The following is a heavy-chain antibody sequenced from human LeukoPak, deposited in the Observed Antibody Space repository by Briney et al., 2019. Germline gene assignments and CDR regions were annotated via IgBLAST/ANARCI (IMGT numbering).Heavy chain of an antibody. CDR2: IYYSGST. Sequence: SETLSLTCTVSGGSIGSGGYYWSWIRQHPGKGLEWIGYIYYSGSTYYNPSLKSRVTISVDTSKNQFSLKLSSVTAADTAVYYCAREGYYDSSGSWGQGTLVTVSS. CDR1: GGSIGSGGYY. D-gene: IGHD3-22*01. J-gene: IGHJ5*02. V-gene: IGHV4-31*03. CDR3: AREGYYDSSGS.